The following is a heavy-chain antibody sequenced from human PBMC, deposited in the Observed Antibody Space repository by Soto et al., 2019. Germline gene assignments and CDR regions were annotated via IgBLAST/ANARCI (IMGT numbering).Heavy chain of an antibody. CDR3: ARLNGVNSPRYFDY. Sequence: QLQLQESGPGLVKPSETLSLTCTVSGGSISSSSYYWGWIRQPPGKGLEWIGSIYYSGSPYYNPSLKSRVTISVDTSKNQFSLKLSSVTAADTAVYYCARLNGVNSPRYFDYWGQGTLVTVSS. CDR1: GGSISSSSYY. V-gene: IGHV4-39*01. J-gene: IGHJ4*02. D-gene: IGHD1-1*01. CDR2: IYYSGSP.